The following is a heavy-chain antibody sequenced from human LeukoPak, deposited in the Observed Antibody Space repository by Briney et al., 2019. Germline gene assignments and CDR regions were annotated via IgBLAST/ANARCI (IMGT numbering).Heavy chain of an antibody. D-gene: IGHD3-22*01. CDR2: IKQDGSEK. CDR3: ARDSSYNDSSGRSYYYYGMDV. Sequence: GGSLRLSCAASGFTFSSYWMSWVRQAPGKGLEWVANIKQDGSEKYYVDSVKGRFTISRDNAKNSLYLQMNSLRAEDTAVYYCARDSSYNDSSGRSYYYYGMDVWGQGTTVTVSS. V-gene: IGHV3-7*01. CDR1: GFTFSSYW. J-gene: IGHJ6*02.